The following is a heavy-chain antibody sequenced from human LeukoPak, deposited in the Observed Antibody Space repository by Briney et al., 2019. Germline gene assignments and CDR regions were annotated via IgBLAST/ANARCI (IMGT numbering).Heavy chain of an antibody. CDR3: ARDQVDSSGWPTYYFDY. J-gene: IGHJ4*02. CDR1: GFTVSSNY. CDR2: IYSGGST. Sequence: PGGSLRLSCAASGFTVSSNYMSWVRQAPGKGLEWVSVIYSGGSTYYADSVKGRFTISRDNSKNTLYLQMNSLRAEDTAVYYCARDQVDSSGWPTYYFDYWGQGTLVTVSS. V-gene: IGHV3-66*01. D-gene: IGHD6-19*01.